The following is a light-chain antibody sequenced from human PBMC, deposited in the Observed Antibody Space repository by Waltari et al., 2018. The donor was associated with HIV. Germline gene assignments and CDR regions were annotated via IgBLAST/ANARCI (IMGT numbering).Light chain of an antibody. V-gene: IGLV2-14*01. CDR3: ISYTTTNYYV. J-gene: IGLJ1*01. CDR1: SSDMSTYTR. Sequence: QSALTQPASVSGSPGQSITISCTDSSSDMSTYTRVSWYQQFPGNAPKLIIYEVGNRPSGVSNRFSGSKSGNTASLTISGLQAEDEADYYCISYTTTNYYVFGPGTWVTVL. CDR2: EVG.